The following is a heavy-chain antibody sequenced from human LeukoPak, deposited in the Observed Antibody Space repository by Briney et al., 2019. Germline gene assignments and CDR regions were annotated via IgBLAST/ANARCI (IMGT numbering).Heavy chain of an antibody. CDR1: GGSFSGYY. J-gene: IGHJ4*02. D-gene: IGHD1-26*01. V-gene: IGHV4-34*01. Sequence: SETLSLTCAVDGGSFSGYYWSWIRQPRGKGMEWIGEINHSGSTNYNPSLKSRVTISVDTSKNQFSLKLSSVTAADTAVYYCARGLGGSYSDYWGQGTLVTVSS. CDR2: INHSGST. CDR3: ARGLGGSYSDY.